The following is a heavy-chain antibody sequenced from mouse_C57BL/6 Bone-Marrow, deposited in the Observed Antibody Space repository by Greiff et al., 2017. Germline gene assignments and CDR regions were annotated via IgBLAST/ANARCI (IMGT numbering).Heavy chain of an antibody. CDR2: IYPGDGDT. CDR1: GYAFSSSW. Sequence: QVQLQQSGPELVKPGASVKLSCKASGYAFSSSWMNWVKQRPGKGLEWIGRIYPGDGDTNYNGKFKGKVTLTADKSSSTAYMQLSSLTSEDSAVYFCAKLYGYCGFDYWCWGNTLTVSA. D-gene: IGHD2-2*01. V-gene: IGHV1-82*01. CDR3: AKLYGYCGFDY. J-gene: IGHJ2*01.